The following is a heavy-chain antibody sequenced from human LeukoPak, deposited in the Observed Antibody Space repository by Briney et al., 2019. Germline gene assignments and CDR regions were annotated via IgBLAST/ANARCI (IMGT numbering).Heavy chain of an antibody. CDR1: GGSISSYY. Sequence: SETLSLTCTVSGGSISSYYWSWIRQPPGKGLEWIGYIYYSGSTNYNPSLKSRVTISVDTSKNQFSLKLSSVTAADTAVYYCARGPITMVRGVLPALYWFDPWGQGTLVTVSS. D-gene: IGHD3-10*01. J-gene: IGHJ5*02. V-gene: IGHV4-59*08. CDR2: IYYSGST. CDR3: ARGPITMVRGVLPALYWFDP.